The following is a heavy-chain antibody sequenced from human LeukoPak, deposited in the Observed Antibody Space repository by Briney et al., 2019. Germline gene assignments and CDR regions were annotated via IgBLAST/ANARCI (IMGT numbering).Heavy chain of an antibody. CDR1: GFTFSSHW. D-gene: IGHD4-11*01. Sequence: PGGSLRLSCAASGFTFSSHWMSWVRQAPGKGLEWVANIKEDGSEKYYVDSVKGRFTISRDNAKNSLDLQMSSLNAEDTAVYYCARSKIDYWGQGTLVTVSS. V-gene: IGHV3-7*01. CDR3: ARSKIDY. CDR2: IKEDGSEK. J-gene: IGHJ4*02.